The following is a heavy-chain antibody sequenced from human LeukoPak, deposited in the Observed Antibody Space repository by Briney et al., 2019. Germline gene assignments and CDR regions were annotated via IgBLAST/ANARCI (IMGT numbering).Heavy chain of an antibody. CDR3: ARDPSSGWYENWFDP. V-gene: IGHV1-18*01. D-gene: IGHD6-19*01. CDR1: GYTFTSYG. Sequence: ASVKVSYKASGYTFTSYGISWVRQAAGQGLEWMGWISAYNGNTNYAQKLQGRVTMTTDTSTSTAYMELRSLRSDDTAVYYCARDPSSGWYENWFDPWGQGTLVTVSS. CDR2: ISAYNGNT. J-gene: IGHJ5*02.